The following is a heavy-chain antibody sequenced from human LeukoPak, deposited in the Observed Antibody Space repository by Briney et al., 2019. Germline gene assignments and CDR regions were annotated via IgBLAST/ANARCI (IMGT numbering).Heavy chain of an antibody. J-gene: IGHJ4*02. CDR1: GYTFASYD. V-gene: IGHV1-8*02. Sequence: ASVKVSCKASGYTFASYDINWVRQATGQGLEWMGWMNPNSGNTGYAQKFQGRVTMTRDTSISTAYMELSRLRSDDTAVYYCARDPVGGSYEVGYFDYWGQGTLVTVSS. D-gene: IGHD1-26*01. CDR2: MNPNSGNT. CDR3: ARDPVGGSYEVGYFDY.